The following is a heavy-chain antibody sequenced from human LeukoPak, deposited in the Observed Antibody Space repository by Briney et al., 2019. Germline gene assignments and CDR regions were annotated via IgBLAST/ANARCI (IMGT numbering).Heavy chain of an antibody. V-gene: IGHV4-39*01. CDR3: ARLGDYGDYFDY. J-gene: IGHJ4*02. CDR2: IYYSGST. D-gene: IGHD4-17*01. Sequence: SETLSFTCTVSGGSISSSSYYWGWIRQPPGKGLEWIGSIYYSGSTYYNPSLKSRVTISVDTSKNQFSLKLSSVTAADTAVYYCARLGDYGDYFDYWGQGTLVTVSS. CDR1: GGSISSSSYY.